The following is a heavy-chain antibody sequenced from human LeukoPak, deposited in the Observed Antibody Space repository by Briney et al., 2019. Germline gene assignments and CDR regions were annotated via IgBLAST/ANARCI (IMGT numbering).Heavy chain of an antibody. Sequence: RALRLSCAASGFTFRRYWMRWVRQAPGKGLEGVANIKNDGSEEYYVDSVKGRFTISRDNARNSLFLQMNSLTVEDTAVYYCARAIRGSAVDTGDRWGQGTLVTVSS. CDR3: ARAIRGSAVDTGDR. J-gene: IGHJ4*02. CDR2: IKNDGSEE. CDR1: GFTFRRYW. D-gene: IGHD3-10*01. V-gene: IGHV3-7*01.